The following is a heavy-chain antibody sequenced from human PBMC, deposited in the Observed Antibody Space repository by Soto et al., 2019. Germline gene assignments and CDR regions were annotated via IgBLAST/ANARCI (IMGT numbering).Heavy chain of an antibody. J-gene: IGHJ4*02. Sequence: GGSLRLSCAASGFTFSSYGMHWVRQAPGKGLEWVAVIWYDGSNKYYADSVKGRFTISRDNSKNTLYLQMNSLRAEDTAVYYCARSLRSLGYCSGGSCWEFDYWGQGTLVTVSS. CDR2: IWYDGSNK. CDR3: ARSLRSLGYCSGGSCWEFDY. D-gene: IGHD2-15*01. CDR1: GFTFSSYG. V-gene: IGHV3-33*01.